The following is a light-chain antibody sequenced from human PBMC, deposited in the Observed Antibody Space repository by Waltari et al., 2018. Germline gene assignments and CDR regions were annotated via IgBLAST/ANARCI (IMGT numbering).Light chain of an antibody. CDR3: QQANNFPRT. V-gene: IGKV1-12*01. CDR1: QDISTL. Sequence: DIQMTQSPSSVSASVGDRATITCRASQDISTLLAWYQQKPGKAPKLLIYAASSLQGGVPSRFSGSGSGTDFTLTISDLQPEDVATYYCQQANNFPRTFGQGTRVEIK. J-gene: IGKJ1*01. CDR2: AAS.